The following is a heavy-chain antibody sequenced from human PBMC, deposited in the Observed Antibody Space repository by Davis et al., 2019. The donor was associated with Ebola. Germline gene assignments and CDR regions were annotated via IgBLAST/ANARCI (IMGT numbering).Heavy chain of an antibody. D-gene: IGHD4-17*01. V-gene: IGHV3-30*03. J-gene: IGHJ4*02. CDR3: ARLMTTVTSPFDH. CDR2: ISYGGNE. CDR1: GFTFSSYG. Sequence: PGGSLRLSCAASGFTFSSYGMHWVRQAPGQGLAWVAVISYGGNEYYADSVKGRFTISRDNSKNTLFLQMNRLRVEDTSVYYCARLMTTVTSPFDHWGQGTLVTVSS.